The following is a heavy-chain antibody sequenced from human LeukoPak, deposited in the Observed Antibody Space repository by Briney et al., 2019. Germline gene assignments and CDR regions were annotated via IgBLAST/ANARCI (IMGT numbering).Heavy chain of an antibody. D-gene: IGHD2-2*01. CDR1: GFTFSSYD. CDR2: ISYDGSNK. J-gene: IGHJ4*02. V-gene: IGHV3-30*18. Sequence: AGGSLRLSCAASGFTFSSYDMPWVRQAPGKGLEWVAVISYDGSNKYYADSVKGRFTISRDNSKNTLYLQMNSLRAEDTAVYYCAKAHTNPFDYWGQGTLVTVSS. CDR3: AKAHTNPFDY.